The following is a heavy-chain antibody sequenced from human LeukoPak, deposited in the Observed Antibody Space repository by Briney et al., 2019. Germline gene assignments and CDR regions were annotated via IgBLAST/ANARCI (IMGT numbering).Heavy chain of an antibody. J-gene: IGHJ4*02. CDR3: ATGATIFGVEN. Sequence: ASVKVSCKDSGCTLTELSMQWVRQAPGKGLEWMGGFDPEDGETIYAQKFQGRVTMTEDTSTDTAYMELSSLRSEDTAVYYCATGATIFGVENWGQRTLVTVSS. CDR2: FDPEDGET. CDR1: GCTLTELS. V-gene: IGHV1-24*01. D-gene: IGHD3-3*01.